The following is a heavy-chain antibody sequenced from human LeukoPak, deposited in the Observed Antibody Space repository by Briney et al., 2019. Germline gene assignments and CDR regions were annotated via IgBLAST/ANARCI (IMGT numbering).Heavy chain of an antibody. D-gene: IGHD6-19*01. CDR1: GYTFTGYY. Sequence: EASVKVSCKASGYTFTGYYMHWVRQAPGQGLEWTGWINPNSGGTNYAQKFQGRVTMTRDTSISTAYMELSRLRSDDTAVYYCAAGGYSSGRYFDYWGQGTLVTVSS. J-gene: IGHJ4*02. CDR2: INPNSGGT. V-gene: IGHV1-2*02. CDR3: AAGGYSSGRYFDY.